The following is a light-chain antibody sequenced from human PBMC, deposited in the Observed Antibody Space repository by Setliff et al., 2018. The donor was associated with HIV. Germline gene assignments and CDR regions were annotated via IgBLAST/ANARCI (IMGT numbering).Light chain of an antibody. CDR3: QQTYSTPRT. Sequence: IQMTQSPSSLSASVGDRVTITCRASQSVSTYLNWYQQKPGKAPKLLIYTASTVYSGVPSRFSGSGSGTDFTLTISSLQPDDFATYYCQQTYSTPRTFGQGTKVDIK. J-gene: IGKJ1*01. CDR2: TAS. CDR1: QSVSTY. V-gene: IGKV1-39*01.